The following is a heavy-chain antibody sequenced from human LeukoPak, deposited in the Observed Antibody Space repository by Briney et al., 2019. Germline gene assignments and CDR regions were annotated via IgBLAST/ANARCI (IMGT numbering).Heavy chain of an antibody. V-gene: IGHV3-11*04. J-gene: IGHJ4*02. CDR2: ISSSGSTI. CDR3: ARDLPYCSSTSCYNYFDY. D-gene: IGHD2-2*02. CDR1: GFTFSDYY. Sequence: GGSLRLSCAASGFTFSDYYMSWIRQAPGKGLEWVSYISSSGSTIYYADSVKGRFTISRDNAKNSLYLQMNSLRAEDTAVYYCARDLPYCSSTSCYNYFDYWGQGTLVTVSS.